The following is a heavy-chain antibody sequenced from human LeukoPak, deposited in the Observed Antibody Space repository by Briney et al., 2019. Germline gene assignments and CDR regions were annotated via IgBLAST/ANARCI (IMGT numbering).Heavy chain of an antibody. CDR3: AGGRGWLTTD. CDR1: GFSLSAYW. J-gene: IGHJ4*02. Sequence: GGSLRLSCAASGFSLSAYWMNWFRQAPGKGLEWVAIIKQDGSVKKYVDSVKGRFTISRDNAKTSLYLEMMSLRVEDTAIYYCAGGRGWLTTDWGQGTLVTVSS. CDR2: IKQDGSVK. D-gene: IGHD6-19*01. V-gene: IGHV3-7*01.